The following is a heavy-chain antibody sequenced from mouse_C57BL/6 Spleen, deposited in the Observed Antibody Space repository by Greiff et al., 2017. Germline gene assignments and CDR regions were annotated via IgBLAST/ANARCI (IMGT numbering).Heavy chain of an antibody. J-gene: IGHJ4*01. Sequence: VQLQQPGAELVKPGASVKVSCKASGYTFTSYWMHWVKQRPGQGLEWIGRIHPSDSETNYNQKFKGKATLTVDKSSSTASMQLRSLTSEDSAVFFCGKLYDYDGYYAVGYWGQGTSVTVSS. CDR3: GKLYDYDGYYAVGY. D-gene: IGHD2-4*01. V-gene: IGHV1-74*01. CDR1: GYTFTSYW. CDR2: IHPSDSET.